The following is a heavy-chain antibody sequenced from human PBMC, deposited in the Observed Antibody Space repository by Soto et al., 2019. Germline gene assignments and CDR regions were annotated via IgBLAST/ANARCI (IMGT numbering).Heavy chain of an antibody. V-gene: IGHV3-21*01. Sequence: EVQLVESGGGLVKPGGSLRLSCAASGFTFSSYSMNWVRQAPGKGLEWVSSISSSSSYIYYADSVKGRVTSSRDNAKNSLYLQMNSLRAEDTAVYYCARDRRDGYNFDYWGQGTLVTVSS. CDR2: ISSSSSYI. CDR3: ARDRRDGYNFDY. J-gene: IGHJ4*02. CDR1: GFTFSSYS. D-gene: IGHD5-12*01.